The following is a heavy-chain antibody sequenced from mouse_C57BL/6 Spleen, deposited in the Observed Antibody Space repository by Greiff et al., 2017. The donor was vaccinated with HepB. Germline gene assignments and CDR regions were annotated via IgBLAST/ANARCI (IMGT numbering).Heavy chain of an antibody. V-gene: IGHV5-17*01. CDR2: ISSGSSTI. CDR1: GFTFSDYG. J-gene: IGHJ4*01. D-gene: IGHD4-1*01. Sequence: EVKVVDSGGGLVKPGGSLKLSCAASGFTFSDYGMHWVRQAPEKGLEWVAYISSGSSTIYYADTVKGRFTISRDNAKNTLFLQMTRLRSEDTAMYYCARTGTVSYAMDYWGQGTSVTVSS. CDR3: ARTGTVSYAMDY.